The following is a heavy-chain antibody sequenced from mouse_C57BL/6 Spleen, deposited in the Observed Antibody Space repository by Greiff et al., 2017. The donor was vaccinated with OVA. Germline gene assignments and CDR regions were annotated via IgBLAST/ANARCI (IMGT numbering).Heavy chain of an antibody. D-gene: IGHD1-1*01. CDR3: ARGWTTVPPYYAMDY. CDR1: GFTFSSYA. J-gene: IGHJ4*01. V-gene: IGHV5-4*03. Sequence: EVMLVESGGGLVKPGGSLKLSCAASGFTFSSYAMSWVRQTPEKRLEWVATISAGGSYTYYPDNVKGRFTISRDNAKNNLYLQMSHLKSEDTAMYYCARGWTTVPPYYAMDYWGQGTSVTVSS. CDR2: ISAGGSYT.